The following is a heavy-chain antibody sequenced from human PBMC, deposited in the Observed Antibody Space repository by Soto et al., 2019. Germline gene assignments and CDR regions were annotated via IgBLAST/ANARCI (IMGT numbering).Heavy chain of an antibody. Sequence: QVQLQGSGPGLLKPSETLSLTCTVSGDSISSYYWSWIRQPPGKGLEWIGYIYYSGNTNYNPSLKSRVTISVDTSKNQFSLKLSSVTAADTAVYYCARSNGDYGDEWSQGTLVTVSS. D-gene: IGHD4-17*01. J-gene: IGHJ4*02. CDR3: ARSNGDYGDE. CDR1: GDSISSYY. V-gene: IGHV4-59*01. CDR2: IYYSGNT.